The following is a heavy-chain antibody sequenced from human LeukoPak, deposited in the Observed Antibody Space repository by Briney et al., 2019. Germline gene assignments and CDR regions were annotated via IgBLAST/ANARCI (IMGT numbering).Heavy chain of an antibody. Sequence: SETLSLTCAVFGGSISSSNWWSWVRQPPGKGLEWIGEIYHSGSTNYNPSLKSRVTISVDKSKNQFSLKLSSVTAADTAVYYCARKSYYDSSGYISYYFDYWGQGTLVTVSS. V-gene: IGHV4-4*02. CDR3: ARKSYYDSSGYISYYFDY. CDR1: GGSISSSNW. D-gene: IGHD3-22*01. CDR2: IYHSGST. J-gene: IGHJ4*02.